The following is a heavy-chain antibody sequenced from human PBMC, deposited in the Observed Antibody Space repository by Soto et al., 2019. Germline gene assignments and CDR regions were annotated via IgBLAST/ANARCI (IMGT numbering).Heavy chain of an antibody. CDR2: INYSGSP. Sequence: SETLSLTCTVSGGSISSSSYYWGWLRRPPGKGLEGIGSINYSGSPYYNPCIKSTVTISVDTSKNPSFLKLSTVTAADTAVYYCARAQPIPYDFWSGYSFYYYYYGIDVWGQGTTVTVSS. CDR3: ARAQPIPYDFWSGYSFYYYYYGIDV. D-gene: IGHD3-3*01. J-gene: IGHJ6*02. V-gene: IGHV4-39*01. CDR1: GGSISSSSYY.